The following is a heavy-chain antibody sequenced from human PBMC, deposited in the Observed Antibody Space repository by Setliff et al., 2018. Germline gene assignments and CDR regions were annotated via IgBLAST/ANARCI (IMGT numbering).Heavy chain of an antibody. D-gene: IGHD3-10*01. Sequence: KVSCKASGGTLSSLAITWVRQAPGQGLEWMGGTIPLLPLPNYAVKFQGRITLTADKSTSTAYMELSSLRSEDTAVYYCARVERGRYYGSGSYFSSYYYYMDVWGKGTTVTVSS. CDR1: GGTLSSLA. CDR2: TIPLLPLP. CDR3: ARVERGRYYGSGSYFSSYYYYMDV. J-gene: IGHJ6*03. V-gene: IGHV1-69*10.